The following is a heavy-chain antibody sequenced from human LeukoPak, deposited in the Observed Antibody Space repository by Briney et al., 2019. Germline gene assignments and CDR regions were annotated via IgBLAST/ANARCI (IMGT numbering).Heavy chain of an antibody. CDR2: IYHSGST. Sequence: PSQTLSLTCAVSGGSISSGGYSWSWIRQPPGKGLEWIGYIYHSGSTYYNPSLKSRVTISVDRSKNQFSLRLSSVTAADTAVYYCARHVSSWYLDAFDVWGQGTMVTVSS. J-gene: IGHJ3*01. CDR3: ARHVSSWYLDAFDV. V-gene: IGHV4-30-2*01. D-gene: IGHD6-13*01. CDR1: GGSISSGGYS.